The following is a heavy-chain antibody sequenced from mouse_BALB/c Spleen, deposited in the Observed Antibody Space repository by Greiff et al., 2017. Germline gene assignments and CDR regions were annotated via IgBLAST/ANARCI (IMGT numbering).Heavy chain of an antibody. CDR3: ARSEERDYGYWFAY. V-gene: IGHV1-4*01. J-gene: IGHJ3*01. CDR1: GYTFTSYT. Sequence: QVTLKVSGAELARPGASVKMSCKASGYTFTSYTMHWVKQRPGQGLEWIGYINPSSGYTNYNQKFKDKATLTADKSSSTAYMQLSSLTSEDSAVYYCARSEERDYGYWFAYWGQGTLVTVSA. CDR2: INPSSGYT. D-gene: IGHD1-2*01.